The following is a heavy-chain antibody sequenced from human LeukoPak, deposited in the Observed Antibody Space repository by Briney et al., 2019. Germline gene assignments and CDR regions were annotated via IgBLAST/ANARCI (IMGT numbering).Heavy chain of an antibody. D-gene: IGHD6-6*01. CDR3: AKDSFSSSFDY. J-gene: IGHJ4*02. Sequence: GGSLRLSCEASGFTFSNYAFHWVRQAPGKGLEWVAVLLYGGSSEHYADSVKGRFTISRDNSKNTLYLQMNSLRPEDTAVYYCAKDSFSSSFDYWGQGTLVTVSS. CDR1: GFTFSNYA. CDR2: LLYGGSSE. V-gene: IGHV3-30-3*01.